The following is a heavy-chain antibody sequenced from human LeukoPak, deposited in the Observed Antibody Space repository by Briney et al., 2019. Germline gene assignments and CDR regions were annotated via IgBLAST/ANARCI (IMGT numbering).Heavy chain of an antibody. Sequence: SVKVSCKASGGTFSSYAISWVRQAPGQGLEWMGGIIPIFGTANYAQKFQGRVTITADESTSTAYMELSSLRSEDTAVYYCARETVRYDSSGSIFDYWGQGTLVTVSS. CDR3: ARETVRYDSSGSIFDY. J-gene: IGHJ4*02. V-gene: IGHV1-69*13. CDR2: IIPIFGTA. CDR1: GGTFSSYA. D-gene: IGHD3-22*01.